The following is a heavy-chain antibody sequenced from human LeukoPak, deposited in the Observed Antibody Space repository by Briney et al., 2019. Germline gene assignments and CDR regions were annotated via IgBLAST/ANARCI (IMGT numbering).Heavy chain of an antibody. CDR2: INPSGGST. Sequence: ASVKVSCKASGYTFTSYYMHWVRQAPGQGLEWMGIINPSGGSTSYAQKLQGRVTMTADTSTSTAYMELRSLRSDDTAVYYCAEYYYDSSGYYPIWGQGTMVTVSS. V-gene: IGHV1-46*01. CDR3: AEYYYDSSGYYPI. CDR1: GYTFTSYY. J-gene: IGHJ3*02. D-gene: IGHD3-22*01.